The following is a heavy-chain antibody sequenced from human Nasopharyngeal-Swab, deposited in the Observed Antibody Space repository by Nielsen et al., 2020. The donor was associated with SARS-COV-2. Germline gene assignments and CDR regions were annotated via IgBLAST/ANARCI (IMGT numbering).Heavy chain of an antibody. CDR2: INTNTGNP. D-gene: IGHD2-2*01. J-gene: IGHJ4*02. CDR3: ARDRESLNIVVVPAARTYYFDY. V-gene: IGHV7-4-1*02. Sequence: WVRQAPGQGLEWMGWINTNTGNPTYAQGFTGRFVFSLDTSVSTAYLQISSLKAEDTAVYYCARDRESLNIVVVPAARTYYFDYWGQGILVTVSS.